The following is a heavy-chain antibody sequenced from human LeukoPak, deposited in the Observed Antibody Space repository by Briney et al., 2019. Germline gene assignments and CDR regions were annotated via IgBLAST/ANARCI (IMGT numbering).Heavy chain of an antibody. D-gene: IGHD5-12*01. CDR2: IRYDGNNK. CDR3: AKDLGLYSGYDFSPFDY. Sequence: PGGSLRLSCAASGFIFSNFGMHWVRQAPGKGLEWVAFIRYDGNNKFYADSVKGRFTISRDNSKNTLYLQLNSLRAEDTAVYYCAKDLGLYSGYDFSPFDYWGQGTLVTVSS. J-gene: IGHJ4*02. CDR1: GFIFSNFG. V-gene: IGHV3-30*02.